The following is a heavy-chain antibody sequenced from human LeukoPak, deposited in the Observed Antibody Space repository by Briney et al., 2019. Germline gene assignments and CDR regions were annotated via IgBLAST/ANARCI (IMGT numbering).Heavy chain of an antibody. Sequence: ASVKVSCKVSGYTLTELSMHWVRQAPGKGLERMGGFDPEDGETIYAQKFQGRVTMTEDTSTDTAYMELSSLRSEDTAVYYCAVLDAYSGSYRGYYYYYMDVWGKGTTVTISS. D-gene: IGHD1-26*01. CDR1: GYTLTELS. V-gene: IGHV1-24*01. CDR3: AVLDAYSGSYRGYYYYYMDV. J-gene: IGHJ6*03. CDR2: FDPEDGET.